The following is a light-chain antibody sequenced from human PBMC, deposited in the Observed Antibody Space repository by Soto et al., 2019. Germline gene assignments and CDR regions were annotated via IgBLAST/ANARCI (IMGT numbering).Light chain of an antibody. CDR2: KAS. V-gene: IGKV1-5*03. Sequence: DIQMTQSPPSLSASVGDRVTITCRASQTISDYLHWYQQKPGKAPKLLIYKASTLKSGVPSRFSGSGSGTEFTLTISSLQPDDFATYYCQHYNSYSEAFDQGTKVELK. CDR3: QHYNSYSEA. J-gene: IGKJ1*01. CDR1: QTISDY.